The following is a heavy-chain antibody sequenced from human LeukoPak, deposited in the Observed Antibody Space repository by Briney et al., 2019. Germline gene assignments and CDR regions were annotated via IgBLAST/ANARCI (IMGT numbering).Heavy chain of an antibody. CDR3: AKGTIAAAGTDCDY. CDR1: GFTFSTYA. J-gene: IGHJ4*02. Sequence: GGSLRLSCAASGFTFSTYAMSWVRQAPGRGLEGVSEISVRNGSTYYADSVKGRFTISRDNSKNTLFLHMSSLRAEDTGVYYCAKGTIAAAGTDCDYWGQGTQVTVSS. V-gene: IGHV3-23*01. D-gene: IGHD6-13*01. CDR2: ISVRNGST.